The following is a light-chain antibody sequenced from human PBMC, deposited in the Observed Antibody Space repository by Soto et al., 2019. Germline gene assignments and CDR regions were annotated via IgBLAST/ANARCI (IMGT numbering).Light chain of an antibody. CDR2: GAS. J-gene: IGKJ1*01. CDR3: QQDSSSPQT. Sequence: EIVLTQSPGSLSLSPGKRATLSCRSSQKVSSSYLAWYQQKPGKAPRLLMYGASSRDAGVPARFSGSGSGTDFTLTISRLEPEDFAVYYCQQDSSSPQTFGQGTKVDIK. CDR1: QKVSSSY. V-gene: IGKV3-20*01.